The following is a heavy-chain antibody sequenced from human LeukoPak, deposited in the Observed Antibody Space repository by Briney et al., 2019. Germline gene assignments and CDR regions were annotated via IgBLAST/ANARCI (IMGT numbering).Heavy chain of an antibody. V-gene: IGHV1-8*02. CDR2: MNPNSGNT. J-gene: IGHJ5*02. CDR3: ARSWLAVGFDP. CDR1: GYTFTSYD. D-gene: IGHD5-12*01. Sequence: ASVKVSCKASGYTFTSYDINWVRQAPGQGLEWMGWMNPNSGNTGYAQKFQGRVTITRNTSISTAYMELSSLRSEDTAVYYCARSWLAVGFDPWGQGTLVTVSS.